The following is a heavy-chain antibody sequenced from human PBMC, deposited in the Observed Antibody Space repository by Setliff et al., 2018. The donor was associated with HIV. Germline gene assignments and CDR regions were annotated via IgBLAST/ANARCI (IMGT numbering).Heavy chain of an antibody. V-gene: IGHV1-2*06. D-gene: IGHD2-8*02. J-gene: IGHJ4*02. CDR1: GYTFTDYY. CDR2: INPNSGGT. Sequence: ASVKVSCKASGYTFTDYYIHWVRQAPGQGLEWMGRINPNSGGTNYAQKFQGRVTMTRDTSINTAYMELSRLRSDDTAMYYRAKDGGVLCWGQGTLVTVSS. CDR3: AKDGGVLC.